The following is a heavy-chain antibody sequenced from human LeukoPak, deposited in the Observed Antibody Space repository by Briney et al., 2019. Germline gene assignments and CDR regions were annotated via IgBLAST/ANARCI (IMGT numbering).Heavy chain of an antibody. J-gene: IGHJ4*02. D-gene: IGHD3-16*01. Sequence: PGGSLRLSCAASGFTFSSYWISWVRQAPGKGLEWVANIKQDGSEKYYVDSVKGRFTISRDSAKNSLYLQMNSLRAEDTAVYYCARGHDGYFDYWGQGTLVTVSS. CDR3: ARGHDGYFDY. CDR1: GFTFSSYW. CDR2: IKQDGSEK. V-gene: IGHV3-7*01.